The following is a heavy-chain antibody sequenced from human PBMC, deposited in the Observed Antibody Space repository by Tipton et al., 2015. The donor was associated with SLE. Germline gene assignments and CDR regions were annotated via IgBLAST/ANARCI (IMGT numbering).Heavy chain of an antibody. CDR1: GGSITTRSYY. V-gene: IGHV4-39*07. J-gene: IGHJ5*02. CDR3: ARAGGGDSNWFDP. Sequence: TLSLTCIVSGGSITTRSYYWGWIRQPPGKGLEWIASISYSGATYYNPSLKSRVIISVDTSTNRLSLQPSSVTAADTAVYYCARAGGGDSNWFDPWGQGTLVTVSS. D-gene: IGHD2-21*01. CDR2: ISYSGAT.